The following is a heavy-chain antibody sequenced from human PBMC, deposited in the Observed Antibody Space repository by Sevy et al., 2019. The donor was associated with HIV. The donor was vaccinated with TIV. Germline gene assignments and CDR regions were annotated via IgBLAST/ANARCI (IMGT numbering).Heavy chain of an antibody. V-gene: IGHV3-11*04. J-gene: IGHJ6*02. CDR1: GFTFSDYY. CDR3: ARAGSNYGYYYYGMDV. Sequence: GGSLRLSCAASGFTFSDYYMSWIRQAPGKGLEWVSSISSSGSTIYYADSVKGRFTISRDNAKNSLYLQMNSLRAEDTAVYYCARAGSNYGYYYYGMDVWGQGTTVTVSS. CDR2: ISSSGSTI. D-gene: IGHD4-4*01.